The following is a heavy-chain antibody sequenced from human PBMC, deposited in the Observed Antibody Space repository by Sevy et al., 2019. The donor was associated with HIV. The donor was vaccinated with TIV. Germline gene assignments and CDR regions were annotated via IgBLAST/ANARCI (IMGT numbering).Heavy chain of an antibody. CDR1: GFSFSNYD. CDR2: ISHDERYK. Sequence: GGSLRLSCAASGFSFSNYDMHWVRQAPGKGLDWVAVISHDERYKNYAESVKVRFTISRDNYNNTLFLQMDSLRPEDTAVYFCARLVSCGGDCYYLDSWGQGALVTVSS. J-gene: IGHJ4*02. V-gene: IGHV3-30*01. CDR3: ARLVSCGGDCYYLDS. D-gene: IGHD2-21*02.